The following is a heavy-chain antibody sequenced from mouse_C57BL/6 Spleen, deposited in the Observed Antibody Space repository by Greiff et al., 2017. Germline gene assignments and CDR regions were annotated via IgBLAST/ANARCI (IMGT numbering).Heavy chain of an antibody. Sequence: EVQLQQSGPELVKPGASVKISCKASGYSFTDYNMNWVKQSNGKSLEWIGVINPKYGTTSYNQKFKGKATLTVDQSSRTAYMQLNSLTSEDSAVYYCARSGTTVVAPYFDYWGQGTTLTVSS. CDR1: GYSFTDYN. CDR3: ARSGTTVVAPYFDY. CDR2: INPKYGTT. V-gene: IGHV1-39*01. D-gene: IGHD1-1*01. J-gene: IGHJ2*01.